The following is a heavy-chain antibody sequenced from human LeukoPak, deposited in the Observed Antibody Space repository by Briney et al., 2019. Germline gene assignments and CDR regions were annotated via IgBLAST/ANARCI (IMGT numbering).Heavy chain of an antibody. CDR3: ARVKGGSGSYPFDY. J-gene: IGHJ4*02. CDR1: GFTFSSYS. CDR2: ISSSSSYI. D-gene: IGHD3-10*01. Sequence: GGSLRLSCAASGFTFSSYSMNWVRQAPGKGLEWVSSISSSSSYIYYADSVKGRFTISRDDAKNSLYLQMNSLRAEDTAVYYCARVKGGSGSYPFDYWGQGTLVTVSS. V-gene: IGHV3-21*01.